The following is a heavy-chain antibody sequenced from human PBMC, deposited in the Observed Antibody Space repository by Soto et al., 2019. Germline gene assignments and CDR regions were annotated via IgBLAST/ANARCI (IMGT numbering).Heavy chain of an antibody. J-gene: IGHJ4*02. CDR2: LSYDASNV. CDR1: GFTFSTYG. Sequence: PGGSLRLSCEVSGFTFSTYGMHWVRQAPGKGLEWLALLSYDASNVYYAESVKGRFTISRDNSKNTLYLQMNSLRAEDTAVYYCARENSRGGNNYFDYWGQGTLVTVSS. V-gene: IGHV3-30*03. D-gene: IGHD4-4*01. CDR3: ARENSRGGNNYFDY.